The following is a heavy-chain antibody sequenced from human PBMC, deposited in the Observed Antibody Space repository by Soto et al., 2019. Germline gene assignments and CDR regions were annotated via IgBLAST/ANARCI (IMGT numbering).Heavy chain of an antibody. J-gene: IGHJ4*02. CDR1: GYTFTVYY. V-gene: IGHV1-2*02. D-gene: IGHD4-17*01. CDR3: ARDPGPYGDYSY. Sequence: ASVKVSCKASGYTFTVYYMHWVRQAPGQGLEWMGWINPKSGGTMYPQKFQDRVTMTRDTSITTAYMELSGLRSDDTAVYYCARDPGPYGDYSYWGQGTLVTVSS. CDR2: INPKSGGT.